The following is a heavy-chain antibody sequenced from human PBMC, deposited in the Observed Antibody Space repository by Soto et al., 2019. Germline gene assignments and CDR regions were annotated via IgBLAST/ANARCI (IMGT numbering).Heavy chain of an antibody. J-gene: IGHJ3*01. Sequence: SETLSLTCTVSGGSISSYYWSWIRQPPGKGLEWIGYIYYSGSTNYNPSLKSRVTISVDTSKNQFSLKLSSETAADTAVYYCARAPGVGYYDSSGYYESWGQGTMVTVSS. CDR1: GGSISSYY. CDR3: ARAPGVGYYDSSGYYES. D-gene: IGHD3-22*01. V-gene: IGHV4-59*01. CDR2: IYYSGST.